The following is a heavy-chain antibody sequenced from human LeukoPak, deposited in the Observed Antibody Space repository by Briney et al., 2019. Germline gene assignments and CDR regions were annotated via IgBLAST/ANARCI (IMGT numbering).Heavy chain of an antibody. CDR1: GFTFSDYY. Sequence: GGSLRLSCAASGFTFSDYYMSWIRQAPGKGLEWVSVIYSGGSTYYADSVKGRFTISRDNSKNTLYLQMNSLRAEDTAVYYCARHHYDSSGYYAYYFDYWGQGTLVTVSS. CDR2: IYSGGST. D-gene: IGHD3-22*01. J-gene: IGHJ4*02. CDR3: ARHHYDSSGYYAYYFDY. V-gene: IGHV3-66*04.